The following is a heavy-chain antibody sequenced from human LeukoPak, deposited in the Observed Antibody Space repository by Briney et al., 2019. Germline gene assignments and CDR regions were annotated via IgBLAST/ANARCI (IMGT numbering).Heavy chain of an antibody. V-gene: IGHV3-23*01. J-gene: IGHJ4*02. CDR3: AKGYYDYVWGCYYFDY. CDR1: GFTFSSYA. D-gene: IGHD3-16*01. CDR2: ISGSGGST. Sequence: GGSLRLSCAASGFTFSSYAMSWVRQAPGKGLEWVSAISGSGGSTYYADSVKGRFTISRDNSRDTLYLQMNSLRAEDTAVYYCAKGYYDYVWGCYYFDYWGQGTLVTVSS.